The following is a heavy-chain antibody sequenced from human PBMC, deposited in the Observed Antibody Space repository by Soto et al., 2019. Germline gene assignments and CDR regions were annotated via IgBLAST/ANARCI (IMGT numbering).Heavy chain of an antibody. CDR2: IYYTGST. V-gene: IGHV4-31*03. CDR3: ARVSDTYYYFGMDV. J-gene: IGHJ6*02. CDR1: GGSISSRTYY. Sequence: SETLSLTCTVSGGSISSRTYYWSWIRQHPGKGLEWIGYIYYTGSTYYNPSLESRATISVDTSKNQFSLKLSSVTAADTAMYYCARVSDTYYYFGMDVWGQGTTVTVSS.